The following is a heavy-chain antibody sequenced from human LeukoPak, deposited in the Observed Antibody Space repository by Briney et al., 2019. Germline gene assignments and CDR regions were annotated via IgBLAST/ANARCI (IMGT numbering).Heavy chain of an antibody. V-gene: IGHV4-59*12. CDR2: IYYSGST. CDR1: GGSISSYY. Sequence: SETLSLTCTVSGGSISSYYWSWIRQPPGKGLEWIGYIYYSGSTNYNPSLKSRVTISVDTSKNQFSLKLSSVTAADTAVYYCARESLTTVVTPYAFDIWGQGTMVTVSS. CDR3: ARESLTTVVTPYAFDI. J-gene: IGHJ3*02. D-gene: IGHD4-23*01.